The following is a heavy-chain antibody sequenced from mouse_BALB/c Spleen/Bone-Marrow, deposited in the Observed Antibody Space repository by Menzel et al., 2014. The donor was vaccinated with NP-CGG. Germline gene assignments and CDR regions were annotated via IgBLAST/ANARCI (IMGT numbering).Heavy chain of an antibody. J-gene: IGHJ2*01. Sequence: VKLVESGPGLVSPSQSLFITCTASGFSLTSYGVHWVRQPPGKGLEWLGVIWVDGSTNYNSSQMSRLSISKDNYKSQLILKMNSLQTDDTAMYYCARYHYPYFFDYWGQGTTLTVSS. CDR3: ARYHYPYFFDY. CDR2: IWVDGST. V-gene: IGHV2-9*02. D-gene: IGHD1-2*01. CDR1: GFSLTSYG.